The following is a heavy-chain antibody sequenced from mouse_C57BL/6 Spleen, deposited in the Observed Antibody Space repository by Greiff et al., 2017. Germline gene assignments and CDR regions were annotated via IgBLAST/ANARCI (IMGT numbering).Heavy chain of an antibody. V-gene: IGHV1-80*01. Sequence: VQLQQSGAELVTPGASVKISCKASGYAFSSYWMNWVKQRPGKGLEWIGQIYPGDGDTNYNGKFKGKATLTADKSSSTAYMQLSSLTSEDSAVYFCASTHYGNLLDYWGQGTTLTVSS. CDR3: ASTHYGNLLDY. CDR1: GYAFSSYW. CDR2: IYPGDGDT. J-gene: IGHJ2*01. D-gene: IGHD2-1*01.